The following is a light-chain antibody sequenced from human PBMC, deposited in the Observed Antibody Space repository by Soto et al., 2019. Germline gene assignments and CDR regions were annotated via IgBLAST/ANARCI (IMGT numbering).Light chain of an antibody. CDR3: QRPASWPLS. V-gene: IGKV3-11*01. CDR1: QSLGSF. Sequence: EIVLTQSPATLSLSPGERATLSCRASQSLGSFFAWYQQKPGQAPRLLIYDISNRATGSPARCSGSGSGTDFALTIGSLWPEDFAVCFCQRPASWPLSFGGATKVEIK. CDR2: DIS. J-gene: IGKJ4*01.